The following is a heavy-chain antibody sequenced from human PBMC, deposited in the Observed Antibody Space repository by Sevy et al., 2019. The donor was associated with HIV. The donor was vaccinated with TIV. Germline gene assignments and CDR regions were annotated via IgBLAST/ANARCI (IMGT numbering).Heavy chain of an antibody. J-gene: IGHJ6*02. Sequence: ASVKVSCKASGYTFTSYGISWVRQAPGQGLEWMGWISAYNGNTNYAQKLQGRVTMTTDTSTSTAYMVLRSLRSDDTAVYYCARDIVVVPAATDYYYYGMDVWGQGTTVTVSS. V-gene: IGHV1-18*01. CDR1: GYTFTSYG. D-gene: IGHD2-2*01. CDR3: ARDIVVVPAATDYYYYGMDV. CDR2: ISAYNGNT.